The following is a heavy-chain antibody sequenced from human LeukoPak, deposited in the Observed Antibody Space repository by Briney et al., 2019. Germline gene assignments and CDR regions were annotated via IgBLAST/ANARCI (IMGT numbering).Heavy chain of an antibody. CDR2: INHSGST. V-gene: IGHV4-34*01. CDR1: GGSFSGYY. CDR3: ARDHYNESWFKY. D-gene: IGHD1-26*01. Sequence: SETLSLTCAVYGGSFSGYYWSWIRQPPGKGLEWIGEINHSGSTNYSPSLKSRATISVDTSKNQFSLTLSSVTAADTAIYYCARDHYNESWFKYWGQGTLVTVSS. J-gene: IGHJ4*02.